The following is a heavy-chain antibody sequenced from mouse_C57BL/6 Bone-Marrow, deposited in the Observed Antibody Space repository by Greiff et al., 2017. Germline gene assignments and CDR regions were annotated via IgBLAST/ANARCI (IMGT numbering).Heavy chain of an antibody. CDR3: ARGSGSLAY. D-gene: IGHD1-3*01. Sequence: QVQLQQPGAGLVKPGASVKLSCTASGYTFTSYWMHWVKRRPGQSLEWIGMIHPNSGSTNYNEKFKSKATLTVDKSSSTAYMKLSSLTSEDSAVYYCARGSGSLAYWGQGTLVTVSA. V-gene: IGHV1-64*01. CDR2: IHPNSGST. CDR1: GYTFTSYW. J-gene: IGHJ3*01.